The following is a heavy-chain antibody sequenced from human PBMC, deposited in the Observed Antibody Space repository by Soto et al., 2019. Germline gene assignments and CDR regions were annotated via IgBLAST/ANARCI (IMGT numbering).Heavy chain of an antibody. Sequence: QVQLVQSGAEVKKPGSSVKVSCKASGGTFSSYAISWVRQAPGQGLEWMGGIIPIFGTANYAQKFQGRVTITADESTSTDYMELSSLRSEDTAVYYCARGSLFKWGYYYYWFDPWGQGTLVTVSS. CDR2: IIPIFGTA. V-gene: IGHV1-69*01. CDR3: ARGSLFKWGYYYYWFDP. CDR1: GGTFSSYA. D-gene: IGHD5-12*01. J-gene: IGHJ5*02.